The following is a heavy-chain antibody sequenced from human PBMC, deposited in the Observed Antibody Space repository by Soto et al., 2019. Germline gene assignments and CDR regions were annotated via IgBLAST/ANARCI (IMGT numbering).Heavy chain of an antibody. CDR3: ARATGYYYYYGMDV. D-gene: IGHD1-26*01. CDR1: GYTFTSYG. V-gene: IGHV1-18*04. J-gene: IGHJ6*02. CDR2: ISAYNGNT. Sequence: ASVKVSCKASGYTFTSYGIRWVRQAAGQGLEWMGWISAYNGNTNYAQKLQGRVTMTTDTSTSTAYMELRSLRSDDTAVYYCARATGYYYYYGMDVWGQGTTVTVYS.